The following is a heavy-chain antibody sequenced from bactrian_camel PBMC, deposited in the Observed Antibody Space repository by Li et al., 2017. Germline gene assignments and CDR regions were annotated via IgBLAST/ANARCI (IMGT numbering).Heavy chain of an antibody. V-gene: IGHV3S25*01. CDR1: GFTFESYW. CDR3: AADPSRELWVGYPPYKY. Sequence: QLVESGGGLVQPGGSLRLSCAASGFTFESYWMNWIRQIPGKGLEWVSGIDSGGVTSDYADSLKGRFTISKDNAKNTLYLQMNSLKPEDTAVYYCAADPSRELWVGYPPYKYWGQGTQVTVS. J-gene: IGHJ4*01. D-gene: IGHD5*01. CDR2: IDSGGVTS.